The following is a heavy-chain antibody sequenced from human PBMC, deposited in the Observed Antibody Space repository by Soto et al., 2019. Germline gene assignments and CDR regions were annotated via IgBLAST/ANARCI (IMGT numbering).Heavy chain of an antibody. D-gene: IGHD6-6*01. CDR2: INHSGST. CDR3: ASGRSRYSNSCHTRLEP. J-gene: IGHJ5*02. Sequence: SETLSLTCAVYGESLSGFHWNWIRQPPGKGLQWIGEINHSGSTTYSPSLDSRVTISRDTSRNQFSLKFSSVTAADTAVYYCASGRSRYSNSCHTRLEPWGQGALVTVAS. CDR1: GESLSGFH. V-gene: IGHV4-34*01.